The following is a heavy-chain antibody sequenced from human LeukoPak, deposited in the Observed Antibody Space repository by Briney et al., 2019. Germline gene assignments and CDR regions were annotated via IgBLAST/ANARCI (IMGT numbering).Heavy chain of an antibody. V-gene: IGHV3-30*18. CDR3: AKPPSGSYYYYFDY. Sequence: PGGSLRLSCAASGFTFSSYGMHWVRQAPGKGLEWVAVISYDGSNKYYADSVKGRFTISRDNSKNTLYLQMNSLRAEDTAVYYCAKPPSGSYYYYFDYWGQGTLVTVSS. CDR2: ISYDGSNK. J-gene: IGHJ4*02. D-gene: IGHD3-10*01. CDR1: GFTFSSYG.